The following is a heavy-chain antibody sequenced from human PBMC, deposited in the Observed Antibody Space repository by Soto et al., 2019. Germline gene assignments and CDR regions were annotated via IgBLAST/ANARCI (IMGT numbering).Heavy chain of an antibody. Sequence: KPSETLSLTCAVSGYSISSGYYWGWLRQPPGKGLECIGSIYHGGSTYYNPSLNSRVTLSIDMTNNHVSLILNSVTAADTAVYYCARVGPWVPYYYDSSPYTFENWFDPWGQGTLVTVSS. CDR2: IYHGGST. CDR3: ARVGPWVPYYYDSSPYTFENWFDP. CDR1: GYSISSGYY. V-gene: IGHV4-38-2*01. D-gene: IGHD3-22*01. J-gene: IGHJ5*02.